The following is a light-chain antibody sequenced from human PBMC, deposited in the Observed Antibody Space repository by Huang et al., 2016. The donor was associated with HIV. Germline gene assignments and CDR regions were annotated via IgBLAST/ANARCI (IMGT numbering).Light chain of an antibody. CDR1: QSVSSY. CDR3: QQRSNWPT. Sequence: EIVLTQSPATLSLSPGERATLSCRASQSVSSYLAWYQQNPGQAPMLLIYEASNRATGIPARFSGSVSGTDFTLTISSLEPEDFAVYYCQQRSNWPTFGPGTKVDIK. J-gene: IGKJ3*01. V-gene: IGKV3-11*01. CDR2: EAS.